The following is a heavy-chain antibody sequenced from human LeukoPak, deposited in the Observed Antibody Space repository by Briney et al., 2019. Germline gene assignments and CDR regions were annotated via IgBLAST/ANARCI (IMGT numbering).Heavy chain of an antibody. CDR1: GFTVSSNY. Sequence: GGSLRLSCAASGFTVSSNYMSWVRQAPGKGLEWVSVIYSGGSTYYADSVKGRFTISRDNSKNTLYLQMNSTRAADTAVYYCPRVPSRSWSYYYYYGMDVWGQGTTVTVSS. J-gene: IGHJ6*02. V-gene: IGHV3-66*01. D-gene: IGHD6-13*01. CDR2: IYSGGST. CDR3: PRVPSRSWSYYYYYGMDV.